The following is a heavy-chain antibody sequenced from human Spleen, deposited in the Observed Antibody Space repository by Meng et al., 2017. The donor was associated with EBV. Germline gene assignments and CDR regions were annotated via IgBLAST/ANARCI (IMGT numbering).Heavy chain of an antibody. CDR3: ARPFPSWQSPRLDPFGA. J-gene: IGHJ5*02. Sequence: QLQLQGSGPGLVKPSETLSLTCTVSGDSISSFYYWGWIRQPPGRGLEWIGSVHYTGSTYYSPSLKSRVTVSVDTSKNQFSLRLTSMTAADTAVYYCARPFPSWQSPRLDPFGAWGQGTLVTVSS. CDR1: GDSISSFYY. D-gene: IGHD6-19*01. V-gene: IGHV4-39*01. CDR2: VHYTGST.